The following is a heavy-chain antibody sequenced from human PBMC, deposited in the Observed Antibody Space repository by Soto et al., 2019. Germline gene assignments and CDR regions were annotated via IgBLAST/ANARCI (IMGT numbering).Heavy chain of an antibody. CDR3: ARGALYSSSWYYYYMDV. Sequence: SQTLSLTCAISGDSVSSNSAAWNWIRQSPSRGLEWLGRTYYRSKWYNDYAVSVKSRITINPDTSKSQFSLQLNSVTPEDTAVYYCARGALYSSSWYYYYMDVWGKGTTVTVSS. CDR2: TYYRSKWYN. CDR1: GDSVSSNSAA. J-gene: IGHJ6*03. D-gene: IGHD6-13*01. V-gene: IGHV6-1*01.